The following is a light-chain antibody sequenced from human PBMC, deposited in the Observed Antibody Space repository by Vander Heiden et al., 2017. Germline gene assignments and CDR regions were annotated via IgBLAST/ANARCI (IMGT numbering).Light chain of an antibody. CDR2: KAS. Sequence: DIQMTQSPSTLSASVGDRVTITCRASQSISSWLAWYQQKPGKAPKLLIYKASSLESGVPSRFSGSGSGTEFTLTISSLQPDDFATYYCQRYNSYCPTFGPWTKLEIK. J-gene: IGKJ2*01. CDR1: QSISSW. CDR3: QRYNSYCPT. V-gene: IGKV1-5*03.